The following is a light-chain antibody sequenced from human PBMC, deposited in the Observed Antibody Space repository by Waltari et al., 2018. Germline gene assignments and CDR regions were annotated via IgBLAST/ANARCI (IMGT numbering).Light chain of an antibody. J-gene: IGKJ4*01. CDR1: QTINTNF. V-gene: IGKV3-20*01. CDR2: GAS. CDR3: QQYDGSILT. Sequence: IVFTQSPATLSFSPGHIATLSCRAIQTINTNFLVWYPQKPGQAPRLLIHGASSRATGFPDRFSGSGSGTDFTLTISRLEPEDVAVYYCQQYDGSILTFGGGTKVEI.